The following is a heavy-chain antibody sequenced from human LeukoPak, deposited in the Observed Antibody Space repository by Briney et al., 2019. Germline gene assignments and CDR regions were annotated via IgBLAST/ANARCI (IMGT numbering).Heavy chain of an antibody. V-gene: IGHV1-18*01. CDR3: AREGYYDILTGYLSIEDY. J-gene: IGHJ4*02. CDR1: GYTFTSYG. Sequence: ASVSVSCKASGYTFTSYGISWVRQPPGQGLEWIGWISAYNGNTNYAQKLQGRVTMTTDTSTSTAYMELRSLRSDDTAVYSCAREGYYDILTGYLSIEDYWGQGTLVTVSS. D-gene: IGHD3-9*01. CDR2: ISAYNGNT.